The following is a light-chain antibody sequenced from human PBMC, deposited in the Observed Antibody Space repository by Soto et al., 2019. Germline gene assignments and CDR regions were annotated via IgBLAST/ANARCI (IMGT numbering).Light chain of an antibody. CDR2: SAS. Sequence: EKVMTQSPVTLSESPGESATLSCRASERISNNLAWYQQKPGQAPRLLIYSASTRATGIPARFIGSGSATEFTLTISSLQSEDFAVYYCQQYSNWLTWTFGQGTKVDVK. CDR3: QQYSNWLTWT. CDR1: ERISNN. J-gene: IGKJ1*01. V-gene: IGKV3D-15*01.